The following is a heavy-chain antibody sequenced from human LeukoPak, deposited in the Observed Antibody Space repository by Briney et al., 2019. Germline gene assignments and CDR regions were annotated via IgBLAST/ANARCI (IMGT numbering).Heavy chain of an antibody. CDR2: IIPIFGTA. V-gene: IGHV1-69*13. Sequence: SVKVSCKASGYTFTSYAISWVRQAPGQGLEWMGGIIPIFGTANYAQKFQGRVTITADESTSTAYMELSSLRSEDTAVYYCARERIVVVTAIREGFDYWGQGTLVTVSS. J-gene: IGHJ4*02. CDR1: GYTFTSYA. D-gene: IGHD2-21*02. CDR3: ARERIVVVTAIREGFDY.